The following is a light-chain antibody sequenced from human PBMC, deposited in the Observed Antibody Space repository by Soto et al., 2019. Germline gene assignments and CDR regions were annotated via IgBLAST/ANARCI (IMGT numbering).Light chain of an antibody. V-gene: IGKV1-33*01. CDR2: DAS. Sequence: DIQMTQSPSSLSASVGDRVTITCQASQDIRSFLNWFQQKPGKAPKLLIYDASNLEPGVPSRFSGSGSGTHFTFTISSLQPEDIATYYCQQYDYLPPTLTFGGGTKVEIK. CDR3: QQYDYLPPTLT. J-gene: IGKJ4*01. CDR1: QDIRSF.